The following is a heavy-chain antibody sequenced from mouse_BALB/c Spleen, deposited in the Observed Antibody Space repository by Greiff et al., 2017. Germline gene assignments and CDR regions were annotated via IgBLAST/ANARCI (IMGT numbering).Heavy chain of an antibody. CDR1: GFTFSSYA. D-gene: IGHD2-3*01. V-gene: IGHV5-9-4*01. CDR2: ISSGGSYT. CDR3: ARDGYYDYAMDY. Sequence: EVQRVESGGGLVKPGGSLKLSCAASGFTFSSYAMSWVRQSPEKRLEWVAEISSGGSYTYYPDTVTGRFTISRDNAKNTLYLEMSSLRSEDTAMYYCARDGYYDYAMDYWGQGTSVTVSS. J-gene: IGHJ4*01.